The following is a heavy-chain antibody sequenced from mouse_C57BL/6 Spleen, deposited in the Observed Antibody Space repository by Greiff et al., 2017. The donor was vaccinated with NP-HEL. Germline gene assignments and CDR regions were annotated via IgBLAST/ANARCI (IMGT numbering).Heavy chain of an antibody. J-gene: IGHJ4*01. D-gene: IGHD2-4*01. Sequence: QVQLQQSGAELVKPGASVKLSCKASGYTFTEYTIHWVKQRPGQGLEWIGWFYPGSGSIKYNEKFKDKATLTADKSSSTGYMELSRLTSEDSAVYFCARHEEGYYDYDGAMDYWGQGTSVTVSS. V-gene: IGHV1-62-2*01. CDR1: GYTFTEYT. CDR2: FYPGSGSI. CDR3: ARHEEGYYDYDGAMDY.